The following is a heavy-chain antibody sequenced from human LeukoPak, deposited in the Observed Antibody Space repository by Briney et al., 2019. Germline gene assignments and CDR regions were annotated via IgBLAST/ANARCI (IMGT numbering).Heavy chain of an antibody. CDR2: TYYRSKWYN. D-gene: IGHD3-16*01. CDR1: GDSVSSNSAA. CDR3: ARTSDLSLASDP. V-gene: IGHV6-1*01. Sequence: SRTLSLTSAISGDSVSSNSAAWNWVRQSPSRGLEWLGRTYYRSKWYNDYAVSVKSRITINPDTSKNHFSLQLNSVTPEDTAVYYCARTSDLSLASDPWGQGTLVTVSS. J-gene: IGHJ5*02.